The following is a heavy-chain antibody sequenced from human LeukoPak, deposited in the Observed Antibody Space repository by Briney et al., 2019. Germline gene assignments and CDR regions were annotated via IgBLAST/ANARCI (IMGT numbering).Heavy chain of an antibody. CDR3: ARGNYDFWSGYRDAFDI. V-gene: IGHV4-59*01. D-gene: IGHD3-3*01. Sequence: SETLSLTCTVSGGSISSYYWSWIRQPPGKGLEWIGYIYYSGSTNYNPSLKSRVTISVDTSKNQFSLKPSSVTAADTAVYYCARGNYDFWSGYRDAFDIWGQGTMVTVSS. J-gene: IGHJ3*02. CDR2: IYYSGST. CDR1: GGSISSYY.